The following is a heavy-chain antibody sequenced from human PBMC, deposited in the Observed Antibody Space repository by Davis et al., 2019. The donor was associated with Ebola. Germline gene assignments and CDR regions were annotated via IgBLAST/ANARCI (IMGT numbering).Heavy chain of an antibody. D-gene: IGHD3-10*01. V-gene: IGHV3-33*07. CDR3: AQAYLEQGRGFGEMGV. Sequence: PGGSLRLSCAASGFTFSGFWMSWVRQAPGKGLEWVAVIWYDGSNKNYADSVKRRFTISRDNSKNTLYLQMNSLRAEDTAVYYCAQAYLEQGRGFGEMGVWGQGTTVTVSS. CDR2: IWYDGSNK. J-gene: IGHJ6*02. CDR1: GFTFSGFW.